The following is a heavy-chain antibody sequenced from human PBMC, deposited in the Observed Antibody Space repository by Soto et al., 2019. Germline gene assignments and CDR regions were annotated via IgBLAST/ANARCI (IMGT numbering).Heavy chain of an antibody. CDR3: GRVPRYSFPASGSLAQ. J-gene: IGHJ4*02. D-gene: IGHD5-18*01. CDR1: GGTFSTYT. CDR2: ITPILRET. Sequence: QVHLVQSGTEVRKPGSSVTVSCKVSGGTFSTYTISWVRQAPGQGLQWMGGITPILRETTYAQNFQGRVSITVDISASTAYMELSDLTSEDTAVYYCGRVPRYSFPASGSLAQWGQGTRVTVSS. V-gene: IGHV1-69*06.